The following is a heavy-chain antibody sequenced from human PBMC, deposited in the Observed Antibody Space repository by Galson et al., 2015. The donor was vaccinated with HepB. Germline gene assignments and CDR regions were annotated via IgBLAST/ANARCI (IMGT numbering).Heavy chain of an antibody. CDR2: ISSSSSYI. CDR3: ARDTNRHLGDYYGMDV. J-gene: IGHJ6*02. CDR1: GFTFSSYS. V-gene: IGHV3-21*01. Sequence: SLRLSCAASGFTFSSYSMNWVRQAPGKGLEWVSSISSSSSYIYYADSVKGRFTISRDNAKNSLYLQMNSLRAEDTAVYYCARDTNRHLGDYYGMDVWGQGTTVTASS. D-gene: IGHD3-10*01.